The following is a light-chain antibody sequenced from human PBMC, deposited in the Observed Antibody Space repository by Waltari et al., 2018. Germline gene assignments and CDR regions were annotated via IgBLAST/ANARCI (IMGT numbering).Light chain of an antibody. J-gene: IGLJ3*02. CDR3: AAWDDSLIGPV. Sequence: QSVLTQPPSASGTPGQRVTMSCSGGSSNIGTNTVNWYQQLPGTAPKLLIYSNKQRPSGVPDRFSGSKSGTSACLAISGRQSEDEAIYYWAAWDDSLIGPVFGGGTRLTVL. CDR2: SNK. CDR1: SSNIGTNT. V-gene: IGLV1-44*01.